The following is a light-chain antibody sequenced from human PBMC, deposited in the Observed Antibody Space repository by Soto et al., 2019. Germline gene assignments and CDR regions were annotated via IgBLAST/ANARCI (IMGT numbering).Light chain of an antibody. CDR2: DDN. J-gene: IGLJ1*01. V-gene: IGLV1-51*01. CDR1: SSNIGGNS. CDR3: GAWDSSQSADD. Sequence: QSVLTQPPSVSAAPGQKVTISCSGSSSNIGGNSVSWYQQLPGTAPKLLIYDDNKRPSGIPDRFSGSKSGTSANLGITGFQTGDEADYYCGAWDSSQSADDFADGTKVTVL.